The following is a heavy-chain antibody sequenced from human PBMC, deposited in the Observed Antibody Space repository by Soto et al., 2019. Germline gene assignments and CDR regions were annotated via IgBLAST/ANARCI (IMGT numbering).Heavy chain of an antibody. J-gene: IGHJ6*03. CDR1: GGSISSYY. D-gene: IGHD2-8*01. CDR3: ARDTDRYCTNGVCTSLDYYYYMDV. Sequence: SETLSLTCTVSGGSISSYYWSWIRQPPGKGLEWIGYIYYSGSTNYNPSLKSRVTISVDTSKNQFSLKLSSVTAADTAVYYCARDTDRYCTNGVCTSLDYYYYMDVWGKGTTVTVSS. CDR2: IYYSGST. V-gene: IGHV4-59*01.